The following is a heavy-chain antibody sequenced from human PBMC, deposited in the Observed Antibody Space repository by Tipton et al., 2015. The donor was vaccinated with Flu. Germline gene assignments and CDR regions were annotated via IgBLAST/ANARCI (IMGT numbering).Heavy chain of an antibody. D-gene: IGHD2-2*01. V-gene: IGHV3-7*01. Sequence: SLRLSCAASGFTFSTYWMTWVRQAPGKGLEWVANIKQDGSEKYYVDSVKGRFTISRDNAKNSLHLQMNSLRAEDTAVYYCARTRGGYCTSSSCYADYFDYWGQGTLVTVSS. CDR3: ARTRGGYCTSSSCYADYFDY. CDR1: GFTFSTYW. J-gene: IGHJ4*02. CDR2: IKQDGSEK.